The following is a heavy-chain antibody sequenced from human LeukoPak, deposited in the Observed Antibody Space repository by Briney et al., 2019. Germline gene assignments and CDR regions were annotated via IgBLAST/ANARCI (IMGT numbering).Heavy chain of an antibody. CDR3: AKEGYYDSSGYLLS. V-gene: IGHV3-9*01. J-gene: IGHJ4*02. D-gene: IGHD3-22*01. CDR1: GFTFDDYA. CDR2: ISWNSGSI. Sequence: GGSLRLSCAASGFTFDDYAMHWVRQAPGKGLEWVSGISWNSGSIGYADSVKGRFTISRDNAKNSLYLQMNSLRAEDTALYYCAKEGYYDSSGYLLSWGQGTLVTVSS.